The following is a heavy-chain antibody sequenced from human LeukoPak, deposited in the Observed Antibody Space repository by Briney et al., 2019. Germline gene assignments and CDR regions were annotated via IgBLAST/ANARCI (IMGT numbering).Heavy chain of an antibody. CDR2: ISAYNGNT. J-gene: IGHJ3*02. D-gene: IGHD3-16*02. Sequence: ASVKVSCKASGYTFTSYDINWVRQAPGQGLEWMGWISAYNGNTNYAQKLQGRVTMTTDTSTSTAYMELRSLRSDDTAVYYCAREKYYDYVWGSYRYPSNAFDIWGQGTMVTVSS. V-gene: IGHV1-18*01. CDR3: AREKYYDYVWGSYRYPSNAFDI. CDR1: GYTFTSYD.